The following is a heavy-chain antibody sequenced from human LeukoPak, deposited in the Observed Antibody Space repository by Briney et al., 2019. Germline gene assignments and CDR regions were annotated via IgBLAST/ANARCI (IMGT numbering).Heavy chain of an antibody. V-gene: IGHV3-23*01. CDR1: GFTFSAYA. CDR2: VSGDGFST. J-gene: IGHJ4*02. Sequence: GGSLRLSCAASGFTFSAYAMSWVRQAPGQGLEWVSAVSGDGFSTFYADSVKGRFSISRDNSKNTLYLEVNSLRVADTAVYYCAKFRVVSTSRGVGLEYWGQGTLVTVSS. D-gene: IGHD2-2*01. CDR3: AKFRVVSTSRGVGLEY.